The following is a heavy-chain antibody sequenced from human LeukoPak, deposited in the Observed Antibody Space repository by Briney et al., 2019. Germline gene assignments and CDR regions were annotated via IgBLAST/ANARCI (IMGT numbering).Heavy chain of an antibody. CDR2: INPSGGST. CDR3: ARALPHRRLMDTTMEQHWFDP. Sequence: ASVKVSCTASGYIFTSYFMHWVRQAPGQGLEWMGLINPSGGSTRYAQKFQGRVTMTRDMSTRTVYMELSSLRSEDTAVYYCARALPHRRLMDTTMEQHWFDPWGQGTLVTVSS. CDR1: GYIFTSYF. V-gene: IGHV1-46*01. D-gene: IGHD5-18*01. J-gene: IGHJ5*02.